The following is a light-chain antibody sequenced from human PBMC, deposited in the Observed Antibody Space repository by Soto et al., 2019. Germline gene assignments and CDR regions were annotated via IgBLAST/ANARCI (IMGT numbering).Light chain of an antibody. CDR3: QQYNNWFSIT. V-gene: IGKV3D-15*01. Sequence: EIVMTQSPATLSVSPGERATLSCRASQSVSSNLAWYQQKPGQAPRLLIYGAFTRATGIPARFSGSGSGTEFTLTISSLQSEDFAVYYCQQYNNWFSITFGQGKRLENK. J-gene: IGKJ5*01. CDR1: QSVSSN. CDR2: GAF.